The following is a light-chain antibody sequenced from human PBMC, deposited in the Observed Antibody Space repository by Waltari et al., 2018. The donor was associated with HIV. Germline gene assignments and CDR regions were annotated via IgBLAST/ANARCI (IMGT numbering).Light chain of an antibody. CDR1: QDIENY. V-gene: IGKV1-33*01. Sequence: DIHISQSPSSLSASLGGRVTIACQASQDIENYLTLYQQKPGKSPKLLIYAATTLEVGVPSRFSGGGSGTDFNFTINNLQPDDFATYYCQQCKKLPLTFGGGTKVEMK. CDR2: AAT. CDR3: QQCKKLPLT. J-gene: IGKJ4*01.